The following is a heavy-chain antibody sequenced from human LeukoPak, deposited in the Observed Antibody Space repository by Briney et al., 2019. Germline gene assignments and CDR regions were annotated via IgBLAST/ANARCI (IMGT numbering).Heavy chain of an antibody. J-gene: IGHJ4*02. D-gene: IGHD3-22*01. Sequence: GGSLRLSCAASGFTFDDYAMHWVRQAPGKGLERVSLISGDGGSTYYADSVKGRLTISRDNSKNSLYLQMNSLRTEDTALYYCAKGYDSSGYYLTFDYWGQGTLVTVSS. V-gene: IGHV3-43*02. CDR2: ISGDGGST. CDR3: AKGYDSSGYYLTFDY. CDR1: GFTFDDYA.